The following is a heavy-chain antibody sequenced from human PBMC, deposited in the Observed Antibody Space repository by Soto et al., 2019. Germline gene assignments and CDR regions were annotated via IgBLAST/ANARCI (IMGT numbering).Heavy chain of an antibody. CDR3: ALSEYYYDSSGPDGGAFDI. V-gene: IGHV2-5*01. J-gene: IGHJ3*02. CDR1: GFSLSTSGVG. Sequence: SGPTLVKPTQTLTLTCTFSGFSLSTSGVGVGWIRQPPGKALEWLALIYWNDDKRYSPSLKSRLTITKDTSKNQVVLTMTNMDPVDTATYYCALSEYYYDSSGPDGGAFDIWGQGTMVTVSS. CDR2: IYWNDDK. D-gene: IGHD3-22*01.